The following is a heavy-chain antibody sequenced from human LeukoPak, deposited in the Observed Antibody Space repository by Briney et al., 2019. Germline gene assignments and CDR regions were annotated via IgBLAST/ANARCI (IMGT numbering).Heavy chain of an antibody. D-gene: IGHD6-19*01. Sequence: TGGSLRLSCAASGFTFSSYAMSWVRQAPGKGLEWVSGISGSGGSTYYADSVKGRFTISRDNSKNTLYLQMNSLRAEDTAVYYCAKVGSGWYYFDYWGQGTLVTVSS. CDR2: ISGSGGST. CDR3: AKVGSGWYYFDY. V-gene: IGHV3-23*01. J-gene: IGHJ4*02. CDR1: GFTFSSYA.